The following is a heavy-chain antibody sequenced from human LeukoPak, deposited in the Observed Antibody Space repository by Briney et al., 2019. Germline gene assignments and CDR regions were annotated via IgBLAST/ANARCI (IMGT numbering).Heavy chain of an antibody. CDR1: GFTVSNNY. V-gene: IGHV3-53*01. D-gene: IGHD5-18*01. Sequence: GGSLRLSCAASGFTVSNNYMSWVRQAPEKGLDWVSVISGSAHKIRYADSVKGRFTISRDNSENIVYLQMNNLRVGDTAVYYCAGRPTGYSSGYIHWGQGTLVTVSS. CDR2: ISGSAHKI. CDR3: AGRPTGYSSGYIH. J-gene: IGHJ4*02.